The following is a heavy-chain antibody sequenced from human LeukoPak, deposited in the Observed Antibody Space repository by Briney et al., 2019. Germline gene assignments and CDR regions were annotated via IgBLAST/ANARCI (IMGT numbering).Heavy chain of an antibody. CDR3: TRGGIAAA. J-gene: IGHJ4*02. D-gene: IGHD6-13*01. CDR1: GFTFSGSA. Sequence: GGSLGLSCAASGFTFSGSAMHWVRQASGKGLEWVGRIRSKANSYATAYAASVKGRFTISRDDSKNTAYLQMNSLKTEDTAVYYCTRGGIAAAWGQGTLVTVSS. CDR2: IRSKANSYAT. V-gene: IGHV3-73*01.